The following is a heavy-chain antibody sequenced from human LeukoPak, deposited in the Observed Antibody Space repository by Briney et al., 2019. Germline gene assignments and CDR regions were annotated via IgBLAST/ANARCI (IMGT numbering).Heavy chain of an antibody. J-gene: IGHJ5*02. CDR3: ARGLAVAGSSWFDP. V-gene: IGHV3-74*01. CDR2: ISGGAGST. Sequence: PGGSLRLSCAASGFTFSSYWMHWVRQAPGKGLEWVSGISGGAGSTYYADPVKGRFTISRDNAKNTLYLQLDSLRAEDTAVYYCARGLAVAGSSWFDPWGQGTLVSVSS. D-gene: IGHD6-19*01. CDR1: GFTFSSYW.